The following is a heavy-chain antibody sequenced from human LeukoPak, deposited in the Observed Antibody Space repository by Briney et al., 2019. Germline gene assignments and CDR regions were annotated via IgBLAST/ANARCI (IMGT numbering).Heavy chain of an antibody. V-gene: IGHV1-2*04. D-gene: IGHD6-13*01. CDR2: INPNSGGT. CDR1: GYTFTGYY. J-gene: IGHJ4*02. Sequence: ASVKVSCKASGYTFTGYYMHWVRQAPGQGLEWMGWINPNSGGTNYAQKFQGWVTMTRDTSISTAYMELSRLRSDDTAVYYCVKSSSSSWYGGGYWGQGTLVTVSS. CDR3: VKSSSSSWYGGGY.